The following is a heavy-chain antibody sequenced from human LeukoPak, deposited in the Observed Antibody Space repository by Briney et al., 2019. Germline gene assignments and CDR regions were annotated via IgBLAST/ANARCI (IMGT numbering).Heavy chain of an antibody. Sequence: GGSLRLSCAASGFTFSDYYMSWIRQAPGKGLEWVSYISSSSNYTNYADSVKGRFTISRDNAKHSLYLQVNSLRAGDTAIYYCARTQCPGAICYSDAFDIWGQATMVTVSS. CDR1: GFTFSDYY. J-gene: IGHJ3*02. V-gene: IGHV3-11*03. D-gene: IGHD2-15*01. CDR3: ARTQCPGAICYSDAFDI. CDR2: ISSSSNYT.